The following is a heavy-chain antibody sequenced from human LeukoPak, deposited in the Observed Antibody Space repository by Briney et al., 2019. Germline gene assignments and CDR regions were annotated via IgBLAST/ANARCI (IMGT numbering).Heavy chain of an antibody. D-gene: IGHD6-6*01. CDR3: AKDMDKYSSSSDYYYYYGMDV. J-gene: IGHJ6*02. CDR1: GFTFDDYA. CDR2: ISWNSGSI. Sequence: GGSLRLSCAASGFTFDDYAMHCVRQAPGKGLEWVSGISWNSGSIGYADSVKGRFTISRDNAKNSLYLQMNSLRAEDTALYYCAKDMDKYSSSSDYYYYYGMDVWGQGTTVTVSS. V-gene: IGHV3-9*01.